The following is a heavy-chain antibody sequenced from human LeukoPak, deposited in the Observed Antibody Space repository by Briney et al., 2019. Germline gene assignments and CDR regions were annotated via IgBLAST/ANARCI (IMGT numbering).Heavy chain of an antibody. CDR3: ARVGRFYSSVYYFDY. V-gene: IGHV4-34*01. D-gene: IGHD1-26*01. Sequence: TLSLTCAVYGGSFSGYYWSWIRQPPGKRLEWIGEINHSGSTNYNPSLKSRVTISVDTSKNQFSLKLSSVTAADTAVYYCARVGRFYSSVYYFDYWGQGTLVTVSS. CDR2: INHSGST. J-gene: IGHJ4*02. CDR1: GGSFSGYY.